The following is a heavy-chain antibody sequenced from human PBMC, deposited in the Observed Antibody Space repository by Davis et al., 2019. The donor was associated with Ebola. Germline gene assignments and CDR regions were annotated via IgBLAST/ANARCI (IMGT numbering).Heavy chain of an antibody. D-gene: IGHD2-2*02. V-gene: IGHV3-13*01. CDR3: ARRLYPGHYYYGMDV. CDR2: IGTAGDT. J-gene: IGHJ6*02. Sequence: GGSLRLSCAASGFTFSSYDMHWVRQATGKGLEWVSAIGTAGDTYYPGSVKGRFTISRENAKNSLYLQMNSLRAGDTAVYYCARRLYPGHYYYGMDVWGQGTTVTVSS. CDR1: GFTFSSYD.